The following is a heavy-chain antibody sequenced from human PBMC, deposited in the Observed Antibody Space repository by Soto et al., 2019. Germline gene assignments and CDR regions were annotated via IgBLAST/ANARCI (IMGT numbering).Heavy chain of an antibody. D-gene: IGHD3-9*01. CDR2: IYYSGST. V-gene: IGHV4-39*01. J-gene: IGHJ4*02. CDR1: GGSISSSSYY. Sequence: QLQLQESGPGLVKPSETLSLTCTVSGGSISSSSYYWGWIRQPPGKGLEWIGSIYYSGSTYYNPSLKSRVTISVDTSKNQFSLKLSSVTAADTAVYYCARSTYYDILTGLGILTLYEAIFDYWGQGTLVTVSS. CDR3: ARSTYYDILTGLGILTLYEAIFDY.